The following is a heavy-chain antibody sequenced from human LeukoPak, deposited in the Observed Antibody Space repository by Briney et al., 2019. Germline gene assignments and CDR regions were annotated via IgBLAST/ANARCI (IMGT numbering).Heavy chain of an antibody. CDR2: ISGSGGST. J-gene: IGHJ4*02. Sequence: GGSLRLSCAASGFTFSSYAMSWVRQAPGKGLEWVSAISGSGGSTYYADSVKGRFTISRDNSKNTLYLQMNSLRAEDTAVHYCAKGSIAARSSYWGQGTLVTVSS. V-gene: IGHV3-23*01. D-gene: IGHD6-6*01. CDR1: GFTFSSYA. CDR3: AKGSIAARSSY.